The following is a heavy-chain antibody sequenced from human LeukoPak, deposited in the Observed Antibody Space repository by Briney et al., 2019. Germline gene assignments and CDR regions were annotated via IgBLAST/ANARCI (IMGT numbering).Heavy chain of an antibody. V-gene: IGHV3-30-3*01. CDR2: ISYDGDKI. D-gene: IGHD6-25*01. CDR3: AKERRGLVRGFDY. CDR1: GFSFGNYA. J-gene: IGHJ4*02. Sequence: GGSLRLSCEASGFSFGNYAMHWVRQAPGKGLAWVALISYDGDKIYYEDSVKGRFTISIDNSRDTLYLQMNSLRAEDTAVYFCAKERRGLVRGFDYWGQGTLVTVSS.